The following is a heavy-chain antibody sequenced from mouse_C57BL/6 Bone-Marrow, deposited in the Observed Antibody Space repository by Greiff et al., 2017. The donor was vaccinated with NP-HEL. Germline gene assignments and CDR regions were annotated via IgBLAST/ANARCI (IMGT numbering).Heavy chain of an antibody. CDR2: INPNNGGT. Sequence: EMQLQQSGPELVKPGASVKIPCKASGYTFTDYNMDWVKQSHGKSLEWIGDINPNNGGTIYNQKFKGKATLTVDKSSSTAYMELRSLTSEDTAVYYCARAYYGSSYYWYFDVWGTGTTVTVSS. J-gene: IGHJ1*03. CDR1: GYTFTDYN. D-gene: IGHD1-1*01. CDR3: ARAYYGSSYYWYFDV. V-gene: IGHV1-18*01.